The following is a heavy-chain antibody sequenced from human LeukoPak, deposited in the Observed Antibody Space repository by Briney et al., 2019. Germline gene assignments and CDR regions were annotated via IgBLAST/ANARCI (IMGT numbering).Heavy chain of an antibody. Sequence: GASVTVSFTASGYTFTVYYMHWVRQAPGQGLEWMGWINPNSGGTNYAQKFQGRVTMTRDTSISTAYMELSRLRSDDTAVYYCARDGVGSSSSLTLGYWGQGTLVTVSS. V-gene: IGHV1-2*02. CDR3: ARDGVGSSSSLTLGY. D-gene: IGHD6-6*01. CDR1: GYTFTVYY. J-gene: IGHJ4*02. CDR2: INPNSGGT.